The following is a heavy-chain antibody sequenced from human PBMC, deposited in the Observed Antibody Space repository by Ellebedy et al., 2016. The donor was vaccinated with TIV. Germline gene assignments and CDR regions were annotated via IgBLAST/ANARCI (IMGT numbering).Heavy chain of an antibody. J-gene: IGHJ6*03. V-gene: IGHV3-48*02. CDR1: GFTFSDYG. D-gene: IGHD2-8*01. Sequence: GGSLRLSXAASGFTFSDYGMHWVRQAPGKGLEWISHISSSSSATYADFVKGRVTISRDNAQRSVYLLMNSLRDEDTAVYYCARDPVSTTNWSDNMDVWGKGTKVTVSS. CDR3: ARDPVSTTNWSDNMDV. CDR2: ISSSSSA.